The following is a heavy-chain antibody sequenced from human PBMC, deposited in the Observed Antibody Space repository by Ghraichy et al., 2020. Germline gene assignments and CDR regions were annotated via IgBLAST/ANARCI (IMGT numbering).Heavy chain of an antibody. CDR3: ARGVGWLQFGSRAFDI. CDR2: INHSGST. D-gene: IGHD5-24*01. CDR1: GGSFSGYY. J-gene: IGHJ3*02. V-gene: IGHV4-34*01. Sequence: SETLSLTCAVYGGSFSGYYWSWIRQPPGKGLEWIGEINHSGSTNYNPSLKSRVTISVDTSKNQFSLKLSSVTAADTAVYYCARGVGWLQFGSRAFDIWGQGTMVTVSS.